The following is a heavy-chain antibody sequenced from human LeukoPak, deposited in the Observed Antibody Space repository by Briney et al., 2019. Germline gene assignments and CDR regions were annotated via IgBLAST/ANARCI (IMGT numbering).Heavy chain of an antibody. D-gene: IGHD1-26*01. CDR1: GFTFSSYA. V-gene: IGHV3-23*01. Sequence: GGSLRLSCAASGFTFSSYAMSWVRQAPGKGLEWVSAISGSGGSTYYADPVKGRFTIPRDNSKNTLYLQMNSLRAEDTAVYYCASIVAHDARRFDPWGQGTLVTVSS. CDR3: ASIVAHDARRFDP. J-gene: IGHJ5*02. CDR2: ISGSGGST.